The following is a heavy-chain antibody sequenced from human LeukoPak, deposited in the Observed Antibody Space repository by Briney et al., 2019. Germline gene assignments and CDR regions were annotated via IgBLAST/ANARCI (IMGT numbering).Heavy chain of an antibody. J-gene: IGHJ6*04. Sequence: SETLSLTCAVYGGSFSGYYWSWIRQPPGKGLEWIGEINHSGSTNYNPSLKSRVTISVDTSKNQFSLKLSSVAAADTAVYYCARKSYGMDVWGKGTTVTVSS. CDR3: ARKSYGMDV. V-gene: IGHV4-34*01. CDR2: INHSGST. CDR1: GGSFSGYY.